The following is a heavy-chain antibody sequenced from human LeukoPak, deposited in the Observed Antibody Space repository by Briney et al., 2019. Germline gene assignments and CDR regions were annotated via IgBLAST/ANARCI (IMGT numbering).Heavy chain of an antibody. CDR2: INWNGGST. CDR1: GFTFDDYG. Sequence: PGGSLRLSCAASGFTFDDYGMSWVRQAPGKGLEWVSGINWNGGSTGYADSVKGRFTISRDNAKNSLYLQMNSLRAEATALYHCARGYSSLYGMDVWGQGATVTVSS. CDR3: ARGYSSLYGMDV. V-gene: IGHV3-20*01. J-gene: IGHJ6*02. D-gene: IGHD6-19*01.